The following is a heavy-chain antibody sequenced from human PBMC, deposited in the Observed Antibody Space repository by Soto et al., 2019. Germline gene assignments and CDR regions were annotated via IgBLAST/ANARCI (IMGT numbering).Heavy chain of an antibody. CDR2: VNPNNGDT. CDR3: AKVSRKGSAIDFDY. V-gene: IGHV1-8*01. CDR1: GYTFSNYD. Sequence: QVQLVQSGAELKKPRASVKVSCKASGYTFSNYDMNWVRQATGQGPEWIGWVNPNNGDTGYAQKLQGRVTLTTDISTTTAYMELTSLRSEDTAIYYCAKVSRKGSAIDFDYWGQGTLITVSS. J-gene: IGHJ4*02. D-gene: IGHD3-10*01.